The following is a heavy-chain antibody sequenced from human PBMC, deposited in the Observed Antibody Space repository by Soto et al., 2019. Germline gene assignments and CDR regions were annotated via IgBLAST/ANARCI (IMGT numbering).Heavy chain of an antibody. D-gene: IGHD3-16*01. V-gene: IGHV3-74*01. CDR3: ARGFSMTTFGNEAFDI. Sequence: EVQLVESGGGLIQPGGSLRLSCAASGFTFNTYWMHWVRQAPGKGLVWVSRINGAGSSTSYAESVKGRFTISRASAKNILYLQINRLRAEDTGVYFCARGFSMTTFGNEAFDIWGQGTMVTVSS. CDR2: INGAGSST. CDR1: GFTFNTYW. J-gene: IGHJ3*02.